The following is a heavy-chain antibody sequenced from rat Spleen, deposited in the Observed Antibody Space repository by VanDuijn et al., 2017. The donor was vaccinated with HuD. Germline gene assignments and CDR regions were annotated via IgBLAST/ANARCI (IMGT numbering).Heavy chain of an antibody. CDR3: ARSRVYDY. V-gene: IGHV5-7*01. D-gene: IGHD1-4*01. CDR2: ISSVGGST. CDR1: GFTFSDYN. Sequence: EVQLVESGGGLVQPGRSLKLSCAASGFTFSDYNMAWVRQAPKKGLEWVASISSVGGSTYYRDSVKGRFTISRDNEKSTLYLQMESLRSEDTATYYCARSRVYDYWGQGVMVTVSS. J-gene: IGHJ2*01.